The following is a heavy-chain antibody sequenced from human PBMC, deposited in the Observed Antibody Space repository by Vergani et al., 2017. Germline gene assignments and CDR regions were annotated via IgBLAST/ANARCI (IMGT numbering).Heavy chain of an antibody. V-gene: IGHV3-11*04. J-gene: IGHJ4*02. CDR2: IASSDTTV. CDR1: GFFFSDYY. Sequence: QVQLVESGGGLVKPGGSLRLSCTASGFFFSDYYMSWLRQAPGKGLEWISYIASSDTTVYYADSVKGRFTISRDNAKNSLYLEMNSLRAEDTAVYYCGRDYLDFSGSGSPYYFDHWGQGTQVTVSS. D-gene: IGHD3-10*01. CDR3: GRDYLDFSGSGSPYYFDH.